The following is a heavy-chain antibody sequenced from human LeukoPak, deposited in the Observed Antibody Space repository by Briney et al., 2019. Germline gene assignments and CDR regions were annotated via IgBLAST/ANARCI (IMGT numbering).Heavy chain of an antibody. V-gene: IGHV3-49*04. D-gene: IGHD2-2*01. J-gene: IGHJ6*03. Sequence: PGRSLRLSCATSGFTFSSYVMHWVRQAPGKGLEWVGFIRSKAYGRTTEYAASVKGRFTISRDDSKSIAYLQMNSLKTEDTAVYYCTRDREVGRYYYYYYYMDVWGKGTTVTVSS. CDR1: GFTFSSYV. CDR3: TRDREVGRYYYYYYYMDV. CDR2: IRSKAYGRTT.